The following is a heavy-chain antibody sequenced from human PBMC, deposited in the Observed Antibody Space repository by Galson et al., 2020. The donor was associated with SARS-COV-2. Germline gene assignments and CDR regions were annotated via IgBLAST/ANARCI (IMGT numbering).Heavy chain of an antibody. CDR3: ARDVSGSFQYYFDY. J-gene: IGHJ4*02. Sequence: ASVKVSCKASGYTFTTYAMHWVRQAPGQRLEWMGWIDTGNGNTRYSQKFQGRVTITRDTSASTVYMELSSLRSEDTAVYYCARDVSGSFQYYFDYWGQGTLVTVSS. CDR1: GYTFTTYA. V-gene: IGHV1-3*04. CDR2: IDTGNGNT. D-gene: IGHD3-10*01.